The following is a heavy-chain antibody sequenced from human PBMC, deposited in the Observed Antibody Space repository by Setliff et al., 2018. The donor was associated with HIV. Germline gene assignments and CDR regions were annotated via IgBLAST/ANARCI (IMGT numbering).Heavy chain of an antibody. J-gene: IGHJ6*02. D-gene: IGHD6-19*01. CDR2: IYPGDSDT. V-gene: IGHV5-51*01. CDR3: AREGSGWYLTSYYYYGMDV. CDR1: GYSFTSNW. Sequence: PGESLKISCKGSGYSFTSNWIGWVRQMPGKGLEWMGIIYPGDSDTRYSPSFQGQVTISVDKSITTAYLQWSSLKASDTAMYYCAREGSGWYLTSYYYYGMDVWGQGTTVTVSS.